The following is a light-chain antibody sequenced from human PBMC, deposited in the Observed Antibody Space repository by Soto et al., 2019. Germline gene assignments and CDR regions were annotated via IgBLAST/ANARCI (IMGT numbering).Light chain of an antibody. Sequence: DLQMTQSPSSLSASVGDRVTITCRASQSISSYLNWYQQKPGKAPKLLIYAASSLQSGVPSRFSGSGSGTDFTLTISSLQPEDFATYYCQQSYSTPQTFGQRTKVEIK. CDR3: QQSYSTPQT. CDR2: AAS. V-gene: IGKV1-39*01. J-gene: IGKJ1*01. CDR1: QSISSY.